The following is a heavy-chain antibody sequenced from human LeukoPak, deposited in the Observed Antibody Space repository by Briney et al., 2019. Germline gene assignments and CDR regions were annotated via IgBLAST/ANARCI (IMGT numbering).Heavy chain of an antibody. CDR3: AREPRDYYDSSGYYYGPADDY. V-gene: IGHV3-23*01. Sequence: PGGSLRLSCAASGSTFSSYAMSWVRQAPGKGLEWVSAISGSGGSTYYADSVKGRFTISRDNAKNSLYLQMNSLRAEDTAVYYCAREPRDYYDSSGYYYGPADDYWGQGTLVTVSS. CDR2: ISGSGGST. D-gene: IGHD3-22*01. J-gene: IGHJ4*02. CDR1: GSTFSSYA.